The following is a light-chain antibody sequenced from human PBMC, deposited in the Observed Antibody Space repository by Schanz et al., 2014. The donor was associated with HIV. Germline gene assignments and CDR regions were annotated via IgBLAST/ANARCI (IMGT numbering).Light chain of an antibody. CDR1: QGINNF. Sequence: DIQLTQSPSFLSASVGDRVNVTCRASQGINNFLAWYQQKPGKAPKLLIYAASTLQSGVPSRFSGSGSGTEFTLTISSLQPEDFATYYCQQANSFPLTFGPGTKVDIK. CDR2: AAS. CDR3: QQANSFPLT. J-gene: IGKJ3*01. V-gene: IGKV1-9*01.